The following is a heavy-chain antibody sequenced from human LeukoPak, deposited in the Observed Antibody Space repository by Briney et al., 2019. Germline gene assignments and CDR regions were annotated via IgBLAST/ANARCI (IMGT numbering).Heavy chain of an antibody. J-gene: IGHJ3*02. V-gene: IGHV4-38-2*02. Sequence: SETLSLTCTVSGYSISSGYYWSWIRQPPGKGLEWIGSIYHSGSTYYNPSLKSRVTISVDTSKNQFSLKLSSVTAADTAVYYCASPHYGGNAFDIWGQGTMVTVSS. CDR3: ASPHYGGNAFDI. D-gene: IGHD4-23*01. CDR2: IYHSGST. CDR1: GYSISSGYY.